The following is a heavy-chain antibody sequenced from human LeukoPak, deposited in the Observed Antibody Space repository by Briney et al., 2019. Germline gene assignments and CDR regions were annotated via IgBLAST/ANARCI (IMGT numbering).Heavy chain of an antibody. CDR2: ISWNSGSI. Sequence: GGSLRLSCAASGFTFDDYAMHWVRQAPGKGLEWVSGISWNSGSIGYADSVKGRFTISRDNAKNSLYLQMNRLRAEDTALYYCAKALQPYGSSWYGDFDYWGQGTLVTVSS. CDR3: AKALQPYGSSWYGDFDY. D-gene: IGHD6-13*01. CDR1: GFTFDDYA. J-gene: IGHJ4*02. V-gene: IGHV3-9*01.